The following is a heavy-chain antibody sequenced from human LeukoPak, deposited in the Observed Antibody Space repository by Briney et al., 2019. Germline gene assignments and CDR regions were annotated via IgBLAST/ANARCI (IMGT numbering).Heavy chain of an antibody. Sequence: GESLKISCKGSGYSFTNYWIGWVRQMPGKGLEWMGIIYPGDSATRYSPSFQGQVTISADKSISTAYLQWSSLEASDTAMYYCARQPPGDYYYVDVWGKGTTVTVSS. D-gene: IGHD1-14*01. V-gene: IGHV5-51*01. CDR2: IYPGDSAT. J-gene: IGHJ6*03. CDR1: GYSFTNYW. CDR3: ARQPPGDYYYVDV.